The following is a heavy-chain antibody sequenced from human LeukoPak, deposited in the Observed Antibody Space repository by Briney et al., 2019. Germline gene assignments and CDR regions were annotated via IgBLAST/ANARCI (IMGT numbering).Heavy chain of an antibody. Sequence: ASVKVSCKASGYTFTSYAISWVRQAPGQGLEWMGGIIPIFGTANYAQKFQGRVTITADESTSTAYMELSSLRSEDTAVYYCASPRGYYDIFMVYWGQGTLVTVSS. CDR3: ASPRGYYDIFMVY. CDR2: IIPIFGTA. V-gene: IGHV1-69*13. J-gene: IGHJ4*02. D-gene: IGHD3-9*01. CDR1: GYTFTSYA.